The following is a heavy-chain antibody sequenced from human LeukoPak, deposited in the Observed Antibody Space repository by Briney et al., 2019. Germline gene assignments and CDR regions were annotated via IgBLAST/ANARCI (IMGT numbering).Heavy chain of an antibody. J-gene: IGHJ4*02. CDR3: ARGLDIVVVPAAIPGGFDY. CDR1: GGSFSGYY. D-gene: IGHD2-2*01. V-gene: IGHV4-34*01. CDR2: INHSGST. Sequence: SETLSLTCAVYGGSFSGYYWSWIRQPPGKGLEWIGEINHSGSTNYNPSLKSRVTISVDTSKNQFSLKLSSVTAADTAVYYCARGLDIVVVPAAIPGGFDYWGREPWSPSPQ.